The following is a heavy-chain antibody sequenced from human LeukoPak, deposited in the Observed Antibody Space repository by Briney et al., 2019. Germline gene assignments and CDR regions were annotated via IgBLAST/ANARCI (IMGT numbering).Heavy chain of an antibody. J-gene: IGHJ4*02. Sequence: PGGSLRLSCAASGFTVSNYYMSWLRQAPGKGLEWVSVIYGGTGTYYADSVKGRFTISRDNSKNTVYLQLNSLRVEDTALCYCARDASSGYDFDYWGQGTLVTVSS. CDR3: ARDASSGYDFDY. D-gene: IGHD5-12*01. V-gene: IGHV3-53*01. CDR1: GFTVSNYY. CDR2: IYGGTGT.